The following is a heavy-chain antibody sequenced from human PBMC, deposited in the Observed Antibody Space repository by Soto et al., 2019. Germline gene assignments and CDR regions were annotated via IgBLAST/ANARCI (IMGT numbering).Heavy chain of an antibody. V-gene: IGHV4-59*02. CDR2: IYNTGST. CDR3: AMVPAAPHWVYYFGMDV. CDR1: GVSVSSYY. J-gene: IGHJ6*02. Sequence: SETLSLTCTVSGVSVSSYYWSWIRQPPGKALEWIGYIYNTGSTNYNPSLKGRVTISIDSSKNQFSLKLTSVTAADTAVYYCAMVPAAPHWVYYFGMDVWGQGTTVTVSS. D-gene: IGHD2-2*01.